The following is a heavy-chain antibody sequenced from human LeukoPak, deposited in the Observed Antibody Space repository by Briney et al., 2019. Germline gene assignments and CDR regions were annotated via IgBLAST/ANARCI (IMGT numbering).Heavy chain of an antibody. Sequence: PSQTLSLTCTVSGGSISSGGYYWSWIRQHPGKGLEWIGYIYYSGSPYYNPSLKSSVTISVDTSKNQFSLKLSSVTAADTAVYYCARHSGPGAPGGYWGQGTLVTVSS. CDR3: ARHSGPGAPGGY. J-gene: IGHJ4*02. V-gene: IGHV4-31*03. D-gene: IGHD2-15*01. CDR2: IYYSGSP. CDR1: GGSISSGGYY.